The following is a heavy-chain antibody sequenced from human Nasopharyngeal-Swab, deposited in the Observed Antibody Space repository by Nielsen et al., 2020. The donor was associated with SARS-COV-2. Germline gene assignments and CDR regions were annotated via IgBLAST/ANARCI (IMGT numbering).Heavy chain of an antibody. D-gene: IGHD5-12*01. J-gene: IGHJ6*03. V-gene: IGHV1-8*01. CDR1: GYTFSSSYD. CDR2: MNPSSGNT. Sequence: ASVKVSCKASGYTFSSSYDINWVRQATGQGLEWMGWMNPSSGNTGYAQKFQGRVTMTRNTSISTAYMELSSLRSEDTAVYYCARGLIVATIFHYYYYMDVWGKGTTVTVSS. CDR3: ARGLIVATIFHYYYYMDV.